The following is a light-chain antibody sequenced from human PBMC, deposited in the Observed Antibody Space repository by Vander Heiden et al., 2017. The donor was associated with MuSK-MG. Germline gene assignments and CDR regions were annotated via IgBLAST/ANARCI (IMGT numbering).Light chain of an antibody. CDR3: QQYSNWPPYT. V-gene: IGKV3-15*01. CDR1: QSVSSN. J-gene: IGKJ2*01. CDR2: GAS. Sequence: EIVMTQSPATLSVSPGERATLSCRASQSVSSNLAWYQQKPGQAPRLLIYGASTRATGIPARFSGSGSGIEFTLTISSLQSEDFAVYYCQQYSNWPPYTFGQGTKLEIK.